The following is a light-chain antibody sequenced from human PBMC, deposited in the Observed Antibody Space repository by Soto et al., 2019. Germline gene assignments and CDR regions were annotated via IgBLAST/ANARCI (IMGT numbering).Light chain of an antibody. CDR1: SSDVGSYNL. CDR2: EGS. Sequence: QSALTQPASVSGSPGQSITISCPGTSSDVGSYNLVSWYQQHPGKAPKPMIYEGSKRPSGVSTGFSGSKSGNTASLTISGLQAEDEADYHCCSYAGTGTVVFGGGTKLTVL. CDR3: CSYAGTGTVV. J-gene: IGLJ2*01. V-gene: IGLV2-23*01.